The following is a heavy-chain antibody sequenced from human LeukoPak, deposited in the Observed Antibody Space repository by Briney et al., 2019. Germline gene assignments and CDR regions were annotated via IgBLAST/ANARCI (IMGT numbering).Heavy chain of an antibody. Sequence: GASVKVSCKASGYAFTSCYLHWVRHAPGQGLGWMGWINPNSGGTNYAQKFQGRVTMTRDTSISTAYMELPRLRSDDTAEYYCARALYYDSSGYYSSSYYYFQHWGQGTLVTVSS. J-gene: IGHJ1*01. CDR2: INPNSGGT. CDR1: GYAFTSCY. V-gene: IGHV1-2*02. D-gene: IGHD3-22*01. CDR3: ARALYYDSSGYYSSSYYYFQH.